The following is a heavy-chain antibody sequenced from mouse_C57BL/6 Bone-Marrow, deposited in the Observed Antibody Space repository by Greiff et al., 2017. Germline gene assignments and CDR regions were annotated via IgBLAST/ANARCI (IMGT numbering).Heavy chain of an antibody. CDR3: ARYKGFYAMDY. CDR2: IRHKANGYTT. Sequence: EVKLVESGGGLVQPGGSLSLSCAASGFTFTDYYMSWVRQPPGKALEWLGFIRHKANGYTTEYSSSVKGRFTISRDNSQSILYLQMNALRAEDSATYYCARYKGFYAMDYWGQRTSVTVSS. D-gene: IGHD3-3*01. CDR1: GFTFTDYY. J-gene: IGHJ4*01. V-gene: IGHV7-3*01.